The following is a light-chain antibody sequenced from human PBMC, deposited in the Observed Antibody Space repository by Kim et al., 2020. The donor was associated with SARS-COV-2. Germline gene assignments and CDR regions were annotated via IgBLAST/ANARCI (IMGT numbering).Light chain of an antibody. CDR3: HQYNDCPPGDT. Sequence: EIVMTQSPATLSVSPGERVTLSCRASQSVSNNLAWYQYKPGQPPRLLIFGASTRATGIPARFSGSGSGTDFTLTVSSLQSEDFAIYYCHQYNDCPPGDTFGQGTKLGIK. CDR1: QSVSNN. J-gene: IGKJ2*01. CDR2: GAS. V-gene: IGKV3-15*01.